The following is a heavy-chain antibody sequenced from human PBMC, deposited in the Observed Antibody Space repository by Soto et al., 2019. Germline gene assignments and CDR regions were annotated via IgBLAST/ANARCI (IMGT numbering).Heavy chain of an antibody. CDR2: MNPHSGDT. CDR1: GYTFTNYD. D-gene: IGHD7-27*01. V-gene: IGHV1-8*01. J-gene: IGHJ4*02. CDR3: TRAPRNWGFDF. Sequence: QVQLVQSGAEVKKPGASVKVSCKASGYTFTNYDINWVRQTAGQGLEWLGWMNPHSGDTGYAQTYQGRVTMTRNTAIRTDYMELSSLTLEDTAIYSCTRAPRNWGFDFWGQGTPVTVSS.